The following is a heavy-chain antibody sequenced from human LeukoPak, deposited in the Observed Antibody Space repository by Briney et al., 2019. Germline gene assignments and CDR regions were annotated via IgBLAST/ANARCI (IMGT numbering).Heavy chain of an antibody. CDR1: GGSISSYY. CDR2: IYYSGST. D-gene: IGHD3-10*01. CDR3: ARDYVPTNGEAYFDY. V-gene: IGHV4-59*01. J-gene: IGHJ4*02. Sequence: PSETLSLTCTVSGGSISSYYWSWIRQPPGKGLEWIGYIYYSGSTNYNPSFKSRVTISVDTSKNQFSLKLSSVTAADTAVYYCARDYVPTNGEAYFDYWGQGTLVTVSS.